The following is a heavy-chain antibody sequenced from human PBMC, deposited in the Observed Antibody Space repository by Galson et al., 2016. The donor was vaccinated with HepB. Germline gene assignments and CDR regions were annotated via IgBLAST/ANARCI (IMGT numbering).Heavy chain of an antibody. J-gene: IGHJ4*02. CDR1: GFTFSTYG. CDR2: IWHDGSNK. D-gene: IGHD3-22*01. V-gene: IGHV3-33*01. CDR3: ARVDEGYYYLIDY. Sequence: SLRLSCAASGFTFSTYGMHWVRQAPGKGLEWVAVIWHDGSNKYYADSVKGRFTISRDSSTLYLQMNSLRAEDTAVYYCARVDEGYYYLIDYWGQGTLVTVSS.